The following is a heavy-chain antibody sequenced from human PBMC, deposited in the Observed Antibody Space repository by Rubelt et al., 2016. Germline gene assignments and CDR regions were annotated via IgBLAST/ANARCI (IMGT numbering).Heavy chain of an antibody. CDR1: GYTFNSYG. CDR3: ARGGAVAASDF. CDR2: ISDYSDRT. Sequence: QVQLVQSGAEVKKPGASVTVSCKASGYTFNSYGISWVRQAPGQGLEWVGWISDYSDRTHYAQKFQGRVTMTTDTSTSTAYMELRSLRSDDTAVYYCARGGAVAASDFWGQGTLVTVSS. J-gene: IGHJ4*02. D-gene: IGHD6-19*01. V-gene: IGHV1-18*01.